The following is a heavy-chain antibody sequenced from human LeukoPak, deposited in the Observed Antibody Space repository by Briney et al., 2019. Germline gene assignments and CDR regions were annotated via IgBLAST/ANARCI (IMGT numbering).Heavy chain of an antibody. CDR3: ARGGVRGFDY. CDR2: IYYSGST. CDR1: GGSISSYY. Sequence: TSETLSLTCTVSGGSISSYYWSWIRQPAGKGLEWIGYIYYSGSTNYNPSLKSRVTISVDTSKNQFSLKLSSVTAADTAVYYCARGGVRGFDYWGQGTLVTVSS. D-gene: IGHD3-10*01. J-gene: IGHJ4*02. V-gene: IGHV4-59*01.